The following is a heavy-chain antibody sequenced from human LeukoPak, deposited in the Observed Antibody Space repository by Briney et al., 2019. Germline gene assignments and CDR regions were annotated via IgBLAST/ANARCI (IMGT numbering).Heavy chain of an antibody. V-gene: IGHV3-30*02. Sequence: GGSLRLSCAASGFTFSDYGMHWVRQAPGKGLEWVAVVWSDGSNKYYADSVKGRLTISRDNSKNTLYLQMNSLRAEDTALYYCAKDTRMVSYGDYECYFDYWGQGTLVTVSS. CDR1: GFTFSDYG. J-gene: IGHJ4*02. CDR3: AKDTRMVSYGDYECYFDY. D-gene: IGHD4-17*01. CDR2: VWSDGSNK.